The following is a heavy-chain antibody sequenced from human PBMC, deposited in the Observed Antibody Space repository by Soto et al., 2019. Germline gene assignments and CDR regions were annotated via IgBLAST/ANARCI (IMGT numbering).Heavy chain of an antibody. V-gene: IGHV4-59*01. Sequence: SETLSLTCTVSGGSIRSYYWSWIRQPPGKGLEWIGYIYYSGSTNYNPSLKSRVTISVDTSKNQFSLKLSSVTAADTAVYYCARDLGGWFDPWGQGTLVTVS. J-gene: IGHJ5*02. D-gene: IGHD3-16*01. CDR3: ARDLGGWFDP. CDR2: IYYSGST. CDR1: GGSIRSYY.